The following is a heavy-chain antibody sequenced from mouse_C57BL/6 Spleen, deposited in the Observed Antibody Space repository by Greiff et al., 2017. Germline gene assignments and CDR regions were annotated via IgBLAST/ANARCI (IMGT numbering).Heavy chain of an antibody. CDR2: ISSGGSYT. Sequence: EVQVVESGGDLVKPGGSLKLSCAASGFTFSSYGMSWVRQTPDKRLEWVATISSGGSYTYYPDSVKGRFTISRDNAKNTLYLQMSSLKSEDTAMYYCARPYDGYYWYFDVWGTGTTVTVSS. CDR3: ARPYDGYYWYFDV. D-gene: IGHD2-3*01. V-gene: IGHV5-6*01. J-gene: IGHJ1*03. CDR1: GFTFSSYG.